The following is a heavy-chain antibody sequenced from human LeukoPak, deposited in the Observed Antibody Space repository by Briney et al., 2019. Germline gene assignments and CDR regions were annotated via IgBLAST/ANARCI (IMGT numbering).Heavy chain of an antibody. CDR2: ISNSGGNT. Sequence: PGGSLRLSCAASGFTFSSYAMSWVRQAPGQGLEWVSAISNSGGNTYYADSVKGRFTISRDNSKSTLYLQMNSLRAEDTAVYYCARVNPISSGFYAYWGQGTPVTVSS. CDR3: ARVNPISSGFYAY. J-gene: IGHJ4*02. D-gene: IGHD3-22*01. CDR1: GFTFSSYA. V-gene: IGHV3-23*01.